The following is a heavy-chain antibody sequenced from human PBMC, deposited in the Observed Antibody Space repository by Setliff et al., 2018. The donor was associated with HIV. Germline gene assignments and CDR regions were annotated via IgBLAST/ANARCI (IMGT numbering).Heavy chain of an antibody. J-gene: IGHJ3*02. CDR2: IYHSGST. CDR1: GGSIGSDNW. CDR3: ARGRSGYIFRAFGI. D-gene: IGHD5-12*01. V-gene: IGHV4-4*02. Sequence: SETLSLTCAVSGGSIGSDNWWSWVRQPPGKGLEWIGEIYHSGSTNYKPSLKSRVTISVDKSKNQFSLKLRSVTAADTAVYYCARGRSGYIFRAFGIWGQGTMVTISS.